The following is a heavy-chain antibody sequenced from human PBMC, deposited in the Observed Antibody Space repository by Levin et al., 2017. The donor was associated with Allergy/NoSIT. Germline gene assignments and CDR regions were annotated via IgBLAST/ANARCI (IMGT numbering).Heavy chain of an antibody. D-gene: IGHD6-19*01. CDR2: INFNSGGT. V-gene: IGHV1-2*02. J-gene: IGHJ4*02. CDR3: ARGGSSGWYYPLDY. Sequence: GGSLRLSCKTSGHTFTGYFMHWVRQAPGQGLEWLGWINFNSGGTNCAQKFQGRVTMTRDTSTSTAYMELSRLRSDDTAVYYCARGGSSGWYYPLDYWGQGTLVTVSS. CDR1: GHTFTGYF.